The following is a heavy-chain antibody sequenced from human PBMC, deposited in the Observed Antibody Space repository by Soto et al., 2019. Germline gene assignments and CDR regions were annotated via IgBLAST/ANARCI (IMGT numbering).Heavy chain of an antibody. D-gene: IGHD3-22*01. CDR3: AKDIHSDYYDSSGYYPIFDY. CDR1: GFTFSSYA. V-gene: IGHV3-23*01. Sequence: GGSLRLSCAASGFTFSSYAMSWVRQAPGKGLEWVSAISGSGGSTYYADSVKGRFTISRDNSKNTLYLQMNSLRAEDTAVYYCAKDIHSDYYDSSGYYPIFDYWGQGTLVTVSS. CDR2: ISGSGGST. J-gene: IGHJ4*02.